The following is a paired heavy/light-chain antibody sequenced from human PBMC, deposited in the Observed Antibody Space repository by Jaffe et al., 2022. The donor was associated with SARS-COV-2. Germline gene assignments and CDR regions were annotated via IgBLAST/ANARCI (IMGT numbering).Heavy chain of an antibody. CDR3: ARWVRQDYGMDV. J-gene: IGHJ6*02. V-gene: IGHV4-31*03. CDR2: IYYNGGA. Sequence: QVQLQESGPGLVKPSQTLSLTCSVSGGSITNTFYYWSWVRQHPGKGPEWIGYIYYNGGAFYNPSLQSRVVMSVDTSNNQFSLEVNSVTVADTAVYYCARWVRQDYGMDVWGQGTTVTVSS. CDR1: GGSITNTFYY.
Light chain of an antibody. CDR1: QGISSF. Sequence: DIQMTQYPSSVSASVGDRVTITCRASQGISSFLAWYQQKPGKAPEFLIHAASSLQSGVPSRFSGSGSGTDFTLTINSMQPEDFATYFCQQADRFPITFGPGTKVEIK. V-gene: IGKV1-12*01. CDR3: QQADRFPIT. J-gene: IGKJ3*01. CDR2: AAS.